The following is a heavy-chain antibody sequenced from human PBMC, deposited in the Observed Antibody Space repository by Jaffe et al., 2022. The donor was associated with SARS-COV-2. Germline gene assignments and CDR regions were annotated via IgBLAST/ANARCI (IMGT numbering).Heavy chain of an antibody. CDR2: ISYDGSNK. CDR3: ARPYYDFWSGYHSPSGYYGMDV. CDR1: GFTFSSYA. J-gene: IGHJ6*02. D-gene: IGHD3-3*01. Sequence: QVQLVESGGGVVQPGRSLRLSCAASGFTFSSYAMHWVRQAPGKGLEWVAVISYDGSNKYYADSVKGRFTISRDNSKNTLYLQMNSLRAEDTAVYYCARPYYDFWSGYHSPSGYYGMDVWGQGTTVTVSS. V-gene: IGHV3-30-3*01.